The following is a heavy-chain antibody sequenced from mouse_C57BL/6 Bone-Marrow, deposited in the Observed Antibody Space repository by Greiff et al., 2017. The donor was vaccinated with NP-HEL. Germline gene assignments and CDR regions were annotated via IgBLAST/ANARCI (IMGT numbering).Heavy chain of an antibody. D-gene: IGHD1-1*01. Sequence: QVQLQQSGPELVKPGASVKISCKASGYTFTDYYINWVKQRPGQGLEWIGWIFPGSGSTYYNEKFKGKATLTVDKSSSTAYMLLSSLTSEDSAVYFCARRPPFYYGSSYYYFDYWGQGTTLTVSS. CDR2: IFPGSGST. V-gene: IGHV1-75*01. CDR1: GYTFTDYY. CDR3: ARRPPFYYGSSYYYFDY. J-gene: IGHJ2*01.